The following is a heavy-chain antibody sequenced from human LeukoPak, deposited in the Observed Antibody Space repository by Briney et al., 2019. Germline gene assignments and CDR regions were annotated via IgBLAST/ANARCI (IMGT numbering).Heavy chain of an antibody. Sequence: GGSLRLSCAASGFAFINYGMSWVRQAPGKGLEWVSGITASGDRTYYGDSVKGRFTVSRDNSKNTVYLQMNSLRVDDTAVYYCARRDIVVIVSASDYWGQGTLVTVSS. CDR3: ARRDIVVIVSASDY. V-gene: IGHV3-23*01. D-gene: IGHD2-15*01. CDR1: GFAFINYG. J-gene: IGHJ4*02. CDR2: ITASGDRT.